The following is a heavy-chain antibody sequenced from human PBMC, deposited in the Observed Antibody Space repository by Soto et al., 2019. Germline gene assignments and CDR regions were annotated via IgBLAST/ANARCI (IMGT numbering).Heavy chain of an antibody. V-gene: IGHV1-3*01. D-gene: IGHD3-10*01. CDR1: GYTFNKSP. J-gene: IGHJ4*02. Sequence: ASGKVSCKASGYTFNKSPMHWVRQAPGQGLEWMGWINAANGDTGYSQKFQGRVTLTRDTSASTAYMELSSLRSEDTAVYYCARKDYYGSGIYYFDYWGQGTLVTVSS. CDR2: INAANGDT. CDR3: ARKDYYGSGIYYFDY.